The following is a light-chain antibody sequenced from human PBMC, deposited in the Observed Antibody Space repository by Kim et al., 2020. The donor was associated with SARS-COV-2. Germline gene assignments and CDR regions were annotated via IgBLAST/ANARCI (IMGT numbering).Light chain of an antibody. J-gene: IGLJ2*01. V-gene: IGLV3-21*04. CDR1: TLESKT. CDR3: QVWDSSSDHVV. CDR2: YDT. Sequence: PGKAARITRGGNTLESKTVHWYQQKPGQAPLLIIYYDTDRRPGIPDRFSGSNSGSTATLTISRVEAGDEADYYCQVWDSSSDHVVFGGGTQLTVL.